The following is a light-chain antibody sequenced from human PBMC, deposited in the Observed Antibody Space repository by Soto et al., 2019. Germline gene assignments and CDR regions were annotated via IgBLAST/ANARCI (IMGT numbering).Light chain of an antibody. V-gene: IGKV3-11*01. CDR1: QSVSTY. CDR3: HQRSNWPPFT. CDR2: GAS. Sequence: EVVLTQSPATLSLSPGERATLSCRASQSVSTYLAWYQQKPGQPPRLLIYGASNRATGTPARFSGSGSGTDFTLTISSLEPEDFAVYYCHQRSNWPPFTFGPGTKVEI. J-gene: IGKJ3*01.